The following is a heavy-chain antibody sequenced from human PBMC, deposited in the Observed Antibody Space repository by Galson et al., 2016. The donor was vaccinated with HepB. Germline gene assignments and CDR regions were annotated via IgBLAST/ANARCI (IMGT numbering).Heavy chain of an antibody. J-gene: IGHJ4*02. CDR3: VHCTGGSCYPTGIDF. CDR2: VSGRGSTT. CDR1: GFTFSSFA. Sequence: SLRLSCTASGFTFSSFAMTWVRQTPGNGLEWVSTVSGRGSTTFYADSVKGRFTISTDNSDNTLYLQMTSLKVDDTAIYYCVHCTGGSCYPTGIDFWGQGTLVTVSS. D-gene: IGHD2-15*01. V-gene: IGHV3-23*01.